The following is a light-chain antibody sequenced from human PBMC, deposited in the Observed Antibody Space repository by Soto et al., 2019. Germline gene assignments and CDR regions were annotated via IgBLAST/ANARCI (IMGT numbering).Light chain of an antibody. J-gene: IGLJ3*02. CDR3: QTWATGIRV. V-gene: IGLV4-69*01. Sequence: QPVLTQSPSASASLGASVKLTCTLSGGHSNYAIAWHQQQPQKGPRFLMRVDSDGRHTKGDGIPDRFSGSSSGAERYLSISSLQSEDEADYYCQTWATGIRVFGGGTKVTVL. CDR2: VDSDGRH. CDR1: GGHSNYA.